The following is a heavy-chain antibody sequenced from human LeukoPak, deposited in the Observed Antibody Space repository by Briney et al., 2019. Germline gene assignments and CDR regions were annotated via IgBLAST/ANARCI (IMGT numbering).Heavy chain of an antibody. D-gene: IGHD6-13*01. J-gene: IGHJ5*02. CDR1: GYTFTSYS. Sequence: GASVKVSCKASGYTFTSYSISWVRQAPGQALEWMGWISAYNGNTNYAQKLQGRVTMTTDTSTSTAYMELRSLRSDDTAVYYCARVPRYSSSWYSENWFDPWGQGTLVTVSS. V-gene: IGHV1-18*01. CDR2: ISAYNGNT. CDR3: ARVPRYSSSWYSENWFDP.